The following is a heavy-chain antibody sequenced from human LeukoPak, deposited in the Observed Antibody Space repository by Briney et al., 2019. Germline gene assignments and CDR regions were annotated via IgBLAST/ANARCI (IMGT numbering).Heavy chain of an antibody. J-gene: IGHJ6*02. CDR2: ISWNSGSI. Sequence: PGGSLRLSCAASGFTFDDYAMHWVRQAPGKGLEWVSGISWNSGSIGYADSVKGRFTISRDNAKNSLYLQMNSLRAEDTALYYCAKESGSSGWFRSDYYYYYYGMDVWGQGTTVTVSS. CDR3: AKESGSSGWFRSDYYYYYYGMDV. D-gene: IGHD6-19*01. V-gene: IGHV3-9*01. CDR1: GFTFDDYA.